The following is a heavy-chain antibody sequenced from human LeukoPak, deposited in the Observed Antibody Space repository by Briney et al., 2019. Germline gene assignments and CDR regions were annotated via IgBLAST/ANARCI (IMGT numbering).Heavy chain of an antibody. CDR1: GGAISSGSYY. Sequence: SETLSLTCNDAGGAISSGSYYWSWIRQPAGKGREWIGRIYTSGSTNYNPSLKSRVTMSVDTSKNQFSLKLSSVTAADTAVYYCARASGYSGYDWVYYFDYWGQGTLVTVSS. V-gene: IGHV4-61*02. CDR3: ARASGYSGYDWVYYFDY. CDR2: IYTSGST. J-gene: IGHJ4*02. D-gene: IGHD5-12*01.